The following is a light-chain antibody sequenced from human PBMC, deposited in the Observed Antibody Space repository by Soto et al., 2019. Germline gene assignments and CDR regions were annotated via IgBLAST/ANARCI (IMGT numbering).Light chain of an antibody. V-gene: IGLV1-40*01. Sequence: QSALTQPPSVSGAPGQRVTISCTGSSSNIGAGYDVHWYQQLPGTAPKLLIYGNSNRPSGAPDRFSGSKSGTSASLAITGLQAEDEADYYCQSYDSSLSGFYVFGTGTKVT. CDR3: QSYDSSLSGFYV. J-gene: IGLJ1*01. CDR1: SSNIGAGYD. CDR2: GNS.